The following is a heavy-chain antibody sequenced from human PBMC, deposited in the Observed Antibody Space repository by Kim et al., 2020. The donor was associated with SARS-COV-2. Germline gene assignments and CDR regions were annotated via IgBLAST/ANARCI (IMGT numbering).Heavy chain of an antibody. J-gene: IGHJ6*02. CDR3: ARHLSGIPIYGMDV. D-gene: IGHD1-26*01. CDR2: IYYSGST. V-gene: IGHV4-39*01. Sequence: SETLSLTCTVSGDSISSSSYYWGWIRQPPGKGLEWIGSIYYSGSTHYNPSLKSRVSISVDTSKNQFSLKLSSVTAADTAVYYCARHLSGIPIYGMDVWGQGTTVTVSS. CDR1: GDSISSSSYY.